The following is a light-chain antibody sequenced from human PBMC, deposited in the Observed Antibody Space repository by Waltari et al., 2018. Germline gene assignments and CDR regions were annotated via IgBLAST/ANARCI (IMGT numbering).Light chain of an antibody. Sequence: DMQMTQSPSSLSAAVGDEVTITCRANQSISKYLNWYQQRPGKAPKLLVYFKSSLQSGVPSRFSGSGSGTDFTLTINTLQPEDFATYFCQQSYGPPYTFGQGTRLEIK. V-gene: IGKV1-39*01. CDR1: QSISKY. J-gene: IGKJ2*01. CDR3: QQSYGPPYT. CDR2: FKS.